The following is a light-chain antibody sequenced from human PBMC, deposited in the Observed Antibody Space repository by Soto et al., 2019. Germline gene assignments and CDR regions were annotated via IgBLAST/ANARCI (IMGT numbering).Light chain of an antibody. J-gene: IGKJ1*01. CDR2: GAS. Sequence: EIVITQSPATLSVSPGERATLSCRARESVSSNLAWYQQTPGQAPRILIYGASTRDTGVPARFSGSGSGTEFTLTISSLQSEDFEVYYCQQYNNWPRTFGQGTKVDIK. CDR1: ESVSSN. V-gene: IGKV3-15*01. CDR3: QQYNNWPRT.